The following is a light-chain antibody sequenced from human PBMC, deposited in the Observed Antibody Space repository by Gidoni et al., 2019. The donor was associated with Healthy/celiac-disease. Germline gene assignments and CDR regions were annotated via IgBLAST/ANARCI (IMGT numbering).Light chain of an antibody. CDR1: QSVSSY. Sequence: EILLPQSPAPLSLSPGERSTLSGSASQSVSSYLAWYQQKPGQAPRLLIYDASNSATGPPGMFSGRCSAADSPPTSSRLAHEYFAVYCCQQRSNRPSTFGQGTKVEIK. CDR3: QQRSNRPST. J-gene: IGKJ1*01. CDR2: DAS. V-gene: IGKV3-11*01.